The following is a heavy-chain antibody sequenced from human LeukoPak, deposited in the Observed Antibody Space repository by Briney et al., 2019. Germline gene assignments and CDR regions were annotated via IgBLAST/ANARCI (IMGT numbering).Heavy chain of an antibody. J-gene: IGHJ4*02. CDR2: IIPIFGTA. V-gene: IGHV1-69*05. D-gene: IGHD1-7*01. Sequence: SVKVSCKASGGTFSSYAISWVRQAPGQGLEWMGGIIPIFGTANYAQKFQGRVTITTDESTSTAYMELSSLRSEDTAVYYCARGGQLELPYYFDYWGQGALVTVSS. CDR3: ARGGQLELPYYFDY. CDR1: GGTFSSYA.